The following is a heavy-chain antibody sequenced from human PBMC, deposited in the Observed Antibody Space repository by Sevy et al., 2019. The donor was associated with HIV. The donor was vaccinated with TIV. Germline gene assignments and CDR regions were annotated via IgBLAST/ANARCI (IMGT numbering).Heavy chain of an antibody. J-gene: IGHJ4*02. Sequence: ASVKVSCKASGGSLSNYGMNWVRQAPGQGLEWTGGIIPRVGLTNYAQKFQDRVTITADESTNTMYIEVRRLTSEDTGVYYCARVRPCGGDCYYFDSWGQGTLVTVSS. V-gene: IGHV1-69*10. CDR1: GGSLSNYG. D-gene: IGHD2-21*01. CDR2: IIPRVGLT. CDR3: ARVRPCGGDCYYFDS.